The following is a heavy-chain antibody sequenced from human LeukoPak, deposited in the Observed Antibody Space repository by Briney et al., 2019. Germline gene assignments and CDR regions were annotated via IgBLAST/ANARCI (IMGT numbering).Heavy chain of an antibody. CDR1: RYTFTSYY. J-gene: IGHJ4*02. CDR3: ARDQWRYCSSTSCYSGIDY. V-gene: IGHV1-46*01. D-gene: IGHD2-2*02. Sequence: ASVKVSCKASRYTFTSYYMHWVRQAPGQGLEWMGIINPSGGSTTYAQKFQGRVTMTRDTSTSTVYMELSSLRSEDTAVYYCARDQWRYCSSTSCYSGIDYWGQGTLVTVSS. CDR2: INPSGGST.